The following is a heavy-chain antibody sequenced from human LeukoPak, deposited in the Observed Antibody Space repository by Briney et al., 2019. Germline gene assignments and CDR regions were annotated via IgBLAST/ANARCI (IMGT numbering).Heavy chain of an antibody. D-gene: IGHD6-13*01. Sequence: ASVKLSCKASGYTFTSYDINWVRQATGQGLGWMGWMNPNSGNTGYAQKYQGRVTITRNTSISTAYMELSSLRSEDTAVYYCARALPYSPYSSSAYYFDYWGQGTLVTVSS. CDR2: MNPNSGNT. CDR1: GYTFTSYD. J-gene: IGHJ4*02. V-gene: IGHV1-8*03. CDR3: ARALPYSPYSSSAYYFDY.